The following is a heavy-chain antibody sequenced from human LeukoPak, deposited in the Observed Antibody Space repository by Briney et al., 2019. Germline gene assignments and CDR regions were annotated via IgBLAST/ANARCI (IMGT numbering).Heavy chain of an antibody. J-gene: IGHJ4*02. Sequence: PSETLSLTCTVSGGSISSYYWSWIRQPPGKGLEWIGYIYYSGSTNYNPSLKSRVTISVDTSKNQFSLKLSSVTAADTAVYYRARLTYDRGLWYFDYWGQGTLVTVSS. CDR1: GGSISSYY. D-gene: IGHD3-10*02. CDR2: IYYSGST. V-gene: IGHV4-59*08. CDR3: ARLTYDRGLWYFDY.